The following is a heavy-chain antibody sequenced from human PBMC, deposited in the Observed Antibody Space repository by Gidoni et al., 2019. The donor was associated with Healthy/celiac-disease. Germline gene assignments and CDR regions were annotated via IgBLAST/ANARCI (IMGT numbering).Heavy chain of an antibody. CDR2: ISGSGGST. J-gene: IGHJ4*02. V-gene: IGHV3-23*01. CDR1: GLPFSSYA. Sequence: EVQLLESGGGLVQPGGSLRLSCAASGLPFSSYAMSWVRQAPGKGLEWVSAISGSGGSTYYADSVKGRFTISRDNSKNTLYLQMNSLRAEDTAVYYCAIDSRSGYSQPFDYWGQGTLVTVSS. D-gene: IGHD3-22*01. CDR3: AIDSRSGYSQPFDY.